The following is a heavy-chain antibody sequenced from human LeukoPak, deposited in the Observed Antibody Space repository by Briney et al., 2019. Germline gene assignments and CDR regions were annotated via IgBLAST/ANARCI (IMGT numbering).Heavy chain of an antibody. CDR2: INPGGTET. V-gene: IGHV3-7*01. D-gene: IGHD6-19*01. J-gene: IGHJ4*02. CDR3: GRFGYVAGVDL. CDR1: GFSLSNYW. Sequence: RGSLRLSCAASGFSLSNYWVTWVRQAPGTGLEWVANINPGGTETYYVEPVKGRFTISRDNAKNLVYLQMNSLRAEDSAVYHCGRFGYVAGVDLWGQGTLVTVSS.